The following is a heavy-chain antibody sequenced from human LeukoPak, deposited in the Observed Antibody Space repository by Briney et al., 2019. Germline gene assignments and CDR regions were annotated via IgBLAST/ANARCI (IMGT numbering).Heavy chain of an antibody. CDR1: GGSISSNNW. CDR2: IYHSGST. J-gene: IGHJ4*02. Sequence: SETLSLTCTVSGGSISSNNWWSWVRQPPGKALEWIGEIYHSGSTNYNPSLKSRVTISVDKSKNQFSLKLSSVTAADTAVYYCASNGYYSQDYWGQGTPVTVSS. CDR3: ASNGYYSQDY. V-gene: IGHV4-4*02. D-gene: IGHD2-15*01.